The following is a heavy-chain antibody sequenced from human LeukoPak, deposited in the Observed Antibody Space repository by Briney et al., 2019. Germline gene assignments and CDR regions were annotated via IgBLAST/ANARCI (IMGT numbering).Heavy chain of an antibody. V-gene: IGHV3-9*01. CDR3: AKEGHSGRALGKPLDY. D-gene: IGHD1-26*01. J-gene: IGHJ4*02. CDR1: GFTFDDYA. Sequence: GGSLRLSCAASGFTFDDYAMHWVRQAPGKGLEWVSGISWNSGIIGYADSVKGRFTISRDNAKNSLYLQMDSLRAEDTALYYCAKEGHSGRALGKPLDYWGQGTLVTVYS. CDR2: ISWNSGII.